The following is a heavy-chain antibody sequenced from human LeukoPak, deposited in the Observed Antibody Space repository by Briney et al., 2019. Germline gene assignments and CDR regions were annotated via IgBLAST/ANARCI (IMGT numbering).Heavy chain of an antibody. D-gene: IGHD3-22*01. CDR3: AKGGSMIVVVITTDDAFDI. V-gene: IGHV3-30*04. CDR2: ISYDGSNK. Sequence: GGSLRLSCAASGFTFSTYAMHWVRQAPGKGLEWVAAISYDGSNKNYADSVKGRFTISRDNSKNTLYLQMNSLRAEDTAVYYCAKGGSMIVVVITTDDAFDIWGQGTMVTVSS. J-gene: IGHJ3*02. CDR1: GFTFSTYA.